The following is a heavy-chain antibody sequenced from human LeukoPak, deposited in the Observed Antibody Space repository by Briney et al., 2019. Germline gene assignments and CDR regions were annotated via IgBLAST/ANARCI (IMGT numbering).Heavy chain of an antibody. J-gene: IGHJ4*02. Sequence: SETLSLTCAVYGGSFSNYYWSWIRQPPGKGLEWIGEINHSGSTNYNPSLKSRVTISVDTSKNQFSLKLSSVTAADTAVYYCASVGVWGFSYWGQGTLVTVSS. D-gene: IGHD5/OR15-5a*01. CDR1: GGSFSNYY. CDR3: ASVGVWGFSY. V-gene: IGHV4-34*01. CDR2: INHSGST.